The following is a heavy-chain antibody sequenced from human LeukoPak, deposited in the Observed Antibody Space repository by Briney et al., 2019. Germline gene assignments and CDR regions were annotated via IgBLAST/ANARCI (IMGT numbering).Heavy chain of an antibody. V-gene: IGHV3-21*01. D-gene: IGHD3-9*01. Sequence: GGSLRLSCAASGFTFSSYSMNWVRQAPGKGLEWVSSISSSSYIYYADSVKGRFTISRDNAKNSLYLQMNSLRAEDTAVYYCARGHVLRYFDWLPDPFDYWGQGTLVTVSS. CDR2: ISSSSYI. J-gene: IGHJ4*02. CDR3: ARGHVLRYFDWLPDPFDY. CDR1: GFTFSSYS.